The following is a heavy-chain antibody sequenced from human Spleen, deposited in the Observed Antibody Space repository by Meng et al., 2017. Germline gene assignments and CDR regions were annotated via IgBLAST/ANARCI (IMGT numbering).Heavy chain of an antibody. Sequence: QLQLQESGPGLVKPPETLSLTCIVSGGSTHSNDYHRGWIRQPPGKGLVWIGTVSYSATTFHNPSLKGRVTISLDTSNNQFSLTLRSVTAADTAVYYCVRRMNVAGGWFDSWGQGTLVTVSS. CDR3: VRRMNVAGGWFDS. D-gene: IGHD2-21*01. CDR2: VSYSATT. CDR1: GGSTHSNDYH. J-gene: IGHJ5*01. V-gene: IGHV4-39*01.